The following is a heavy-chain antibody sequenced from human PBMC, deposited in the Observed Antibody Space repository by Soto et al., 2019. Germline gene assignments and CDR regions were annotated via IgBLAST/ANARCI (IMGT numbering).Heavy chain of an antibody. D-gene: IGHD4-17*01. CDR3: ARNGDYGYFDY. CDR2: IYYSGST. V-gene: IGHV4-31*03. CDR1: GGSISSGGYY. J-gene: IGHJ4*02. Sequence: SETLSLTCTVSGGSISSGGYYWSWIRQHPGKGLEWIGYIYYSGSTYYNHSLKSRVTISVDTSKNQFSLKLSSVTAADTAVYYCARNGDYGYFDYWGQGTLVTVSS.